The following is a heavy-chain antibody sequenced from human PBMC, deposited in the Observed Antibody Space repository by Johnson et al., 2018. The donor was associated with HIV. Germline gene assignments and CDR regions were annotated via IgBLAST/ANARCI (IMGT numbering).Heavy chain of an antibody. Sequence: VQLVESGGGVVQPGRSLRLSCAASGFIFSRSWMHWVRQVPGKGLVWVSRSNSDGSSTTYADSVKGRFTISRDKAKNTLHLQMNSLRAEDTAVYYCAKDHDYYDSSGSILGAFDIWGQGTMVTVSS. J-gene: IGHJ3*02. CDR3: AKDHDYYDSSGSILGAFDI. D-gene: IGHD3-22*01. CDR2: SNSDGSST. CDR1: GFIFSRSW. V-gene: IGHV3-74*01.